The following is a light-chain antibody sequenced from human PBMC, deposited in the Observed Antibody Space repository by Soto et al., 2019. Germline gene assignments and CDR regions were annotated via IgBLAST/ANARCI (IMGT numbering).Light chain of an antibody. Sequence: QPVLTQSSSASASLGSSVKLTCILSSGHSTYIIAWHQQQPGKAPRFLMTLDRSGSYNRGSGVPDRFSGSSSGADRYLTISTLQFGDGGDYYCETWYSNTHKVFGGGTKLTVL. CDR2: LDRSGSY. CDR3: ETWYSNTHKV. CDR1: SGHSTYI. J-gene: IGLJ3*02. V-gene: IGLV4-60*02.